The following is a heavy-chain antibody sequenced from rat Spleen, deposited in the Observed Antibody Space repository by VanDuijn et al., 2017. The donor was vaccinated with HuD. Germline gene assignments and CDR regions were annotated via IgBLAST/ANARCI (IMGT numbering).Heavy chain of an antibody. CDR1: GFTFSDYG. J-gene: IGHJ2*01. CDR3: ARRASYDGYSNYFDY. V-gene: IGHV5-29*01. CDR2: ISYGDSSGHSST. D-gene: IGHD1-12*03. Sequence: EVQLVESGGGLVQPGRSLKLSCAASGFTFSDYGMAWVRQAPTKGLEWVATISYGDSSGHSSTYYRDSVKGRFTISRDNAKNSLYLQMDSLRSEDTATYYCARRASYDGYSNYFDYWGQGVMVTVYS.